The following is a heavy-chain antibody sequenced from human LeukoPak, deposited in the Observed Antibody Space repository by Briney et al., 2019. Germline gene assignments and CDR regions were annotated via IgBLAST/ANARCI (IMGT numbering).Heavy chain of an antibody. CDR1: GFTFSSYS. D-gene: IGHD6-19*01. Sequence: GGSLRLSCAASGFTFSSYSMNWVRQAPGKGLEWVSSISSSSSYIYYADSVKGRFTISRDNAKNSLYLQMNSLRAEDTAVYYCAREIRPVAGFFDYWGQGTLVTVSS. J-gene: IGHJ4*02. CDR3: AREIRPVAGFFDY. CDR2: ISSSSSYI. V-gene: IGHV3-21*01.